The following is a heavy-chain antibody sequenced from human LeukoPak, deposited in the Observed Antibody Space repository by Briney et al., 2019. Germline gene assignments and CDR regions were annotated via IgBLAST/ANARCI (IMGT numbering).Heavy chain of an antibody. CDR2: IYTSGST. Sequence: PSETLSHTCTVADDSFSSYYWSWVRQSAGKGLEWIGLIYTSGSTNFNPSLKSRVSMSVDTSMNQFSLNLTSVTAADTAVYYCAARGVSDFYDSSVYFGVWGQGTLVTVSS. CDR1: DDSFSSYY. D-gene: IGHD3-22*01. CDR3: AARGVSDFYDSSVYFGV. V-gene: IGHV4-4*07. J-gene: IGHJ4*02.